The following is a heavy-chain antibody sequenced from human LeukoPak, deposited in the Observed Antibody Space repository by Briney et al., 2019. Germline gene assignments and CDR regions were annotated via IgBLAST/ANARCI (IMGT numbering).Heavy chain of an antibody. CDR2: ISSSSSTI. CDR1: GFTFSSYS. J-gene: IGHJ4*02. D-gene: IGHD1-26*01. CDR3: AKIVAISGRPREGFDY. V-gene: IGHV3-48*04. Sequence: GGSLRLSCAASGFTFSSYSMNWVRQAPGKGLEWVSYISSSSSTIYYADSVKGRFTISRDNAKNSLYLQMNSLRAEDTAVYYCAKIVAISGRPREGFDYWGQGTLVTVSS.